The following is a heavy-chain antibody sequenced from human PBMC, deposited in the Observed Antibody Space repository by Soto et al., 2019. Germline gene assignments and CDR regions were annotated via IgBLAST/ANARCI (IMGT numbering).Heavy chain of an antibody. CDR3: ARDLGYSSSGGGWYYYGMDV. D-gene: IGHD6-13*01. CDR2: IYYSGSI. CDR1: GGSISSYY. V-gene: IGHV4-59*01. J-gene: IGHJ6*02. Sequence: SETLSLTCTVSGGSISSYYWSWIRQPPGKGLEWIGDIYYSGSINYNPSLKSRVTISIDTSKNQFSLKLSSVTAADTAVYYCARDLGYSSSGGGWYYYGMDVWGQGTTVTVSS.